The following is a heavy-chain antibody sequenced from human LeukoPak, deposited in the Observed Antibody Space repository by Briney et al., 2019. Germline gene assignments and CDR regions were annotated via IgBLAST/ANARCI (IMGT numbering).Heavy chain of an antibody. J-gene: IGHJ4*02. CDR3: ARAPAAGIGYFAY. CDR2: IYHSGST. D-gene: IGHD6-13*01. CDR1: GGSISSGGYY. V-gene: IGHV4-30-2*01. Sequence: SQTLSLTCTVSGGSISSGGYYWSWIRQPPGKGLEWIGYIYHSGSTYYNPSLKSRVTISVDRSKNQFSLKLSSVTAADPAVYYCARAPAAGIGYFAYWGQGTLVTVSS.